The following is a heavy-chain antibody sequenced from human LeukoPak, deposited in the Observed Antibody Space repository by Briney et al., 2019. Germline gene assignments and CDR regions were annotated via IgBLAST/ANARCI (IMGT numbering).Heavy chain of an antibody. J-gene: IGHJ4*02. Sequence: GGSLRLSCAASGFTFTNYAMSWVRQAPGQGLEWVSAISRSGLNTYYADSVKGRFTISRDNSKNTLFLQMNSLRAEDTAVYYCARLTISSPYYFDYWGQGILVTVSS. CDR1: GFTFTNYA. CDR2: ISRSGLNT. D-gene: IGHD6-6*01. CDR3: ARLTISSPYYFDY. V-gene: IGHV3-23*01.